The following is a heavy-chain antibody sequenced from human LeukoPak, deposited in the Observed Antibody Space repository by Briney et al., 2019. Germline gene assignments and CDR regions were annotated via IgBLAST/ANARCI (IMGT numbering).Heavy chain of an antibody. J-gene: IGHJ4*02. V-gene: IGHV4-39*01. Sequence: PSETLSLTCTVSGGSISSSSYYWGWIRQPPGKGLEWIGSIYYSGSTYYNPSLKSRVTISVDTSKNQFSLKLSSVTAADTAVYSCARHEQLVLFDYWGQGTLVTVSS. D-gene: IGHD6-13*01. CDR3: ARHEQLVLFDY. CDR1: GGSISSSSYY. CDR2: IYYSGST.